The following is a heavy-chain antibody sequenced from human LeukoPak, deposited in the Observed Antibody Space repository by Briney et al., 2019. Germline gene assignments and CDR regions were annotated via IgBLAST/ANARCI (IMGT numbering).Heavy chain of an antibody. CDR2: ILQSGST. Sequence: SETLSLTCTVSGGSIRSSNYYWAWIRQPPGKGLEWIGSILQSGSTFSNPSLESRITISVDTSKNQFSLKLSSVTAADTAIYYCARAFPNIYGSGLHNWFDPWGQGTLVTVSS. CDR3: ARAFPNIYGSGLHNWFDP. J-gene: IGHJ5*02. D-gene: IGHD2-21*01. V-gene: IGHV4-39*01. CDR1: GGSIRSSNYY.